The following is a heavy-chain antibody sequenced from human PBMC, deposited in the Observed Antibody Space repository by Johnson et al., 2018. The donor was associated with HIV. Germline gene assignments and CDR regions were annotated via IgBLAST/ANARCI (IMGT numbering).Heavy chain of an antibody. CDR2: ISWNSGSI. CDR1: GFTFDDYA. Sequence: VQLVESGGGVVQPGRSLRLSCAASGFTFDDYAMHWVRQAPGKGLEWVSGISWNSGSIGYADSVKGRFTISRDNAKNSLYLQMNSLRAEDTAVYYCARASDAFDIWGQGTMVTVSS. CDR3: ARASDAFDI. V-gene: IGHV3-9*01. J-gene: IGHJ3*02.